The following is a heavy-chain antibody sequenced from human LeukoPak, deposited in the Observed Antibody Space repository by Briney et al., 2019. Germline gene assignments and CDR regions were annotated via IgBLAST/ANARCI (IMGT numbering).Heavy chain of an antibody. J-gene: IGHJ4*02. V-gene: IGHV1-46*01. CDR3: ARARSGWYGTDY. Sequence: ASVKVSCKASGYTFTSYYMHWVRQAPGQGLEWMGIINPSGGSTSYAQKFQGRVTITTDESTSTAYMELSSLRSEDTAVYYCARARSGWYGTDYWGQGTLVTVSS. CDR1: GYTFTSYY. D-gene: IGHD6-19*01. CDR2: INPSGGST.